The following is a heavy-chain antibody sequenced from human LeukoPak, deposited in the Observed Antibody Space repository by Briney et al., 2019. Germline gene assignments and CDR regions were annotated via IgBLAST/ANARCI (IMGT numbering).Heavy chain of an antibody. V-gene: IGHV3-7*01. CDR3: ARGSLFGVDEEYNWFDP. Sequence: GGSLRLSCAASGFTFSSYWMSWVRQAPGKGLEWVADIKQDGSEKYYVDSVKGRFTISRDNAKNSLYLQMNSLRAEDTAVYYCARGSLFGVDEEYNWFDPWGQGTLVTVSS. J-gene: IGHJ5*02. D-gene: IGHD3-3*01. CDR2: IKQDGSEK. CDR1: GFTFSSYW.